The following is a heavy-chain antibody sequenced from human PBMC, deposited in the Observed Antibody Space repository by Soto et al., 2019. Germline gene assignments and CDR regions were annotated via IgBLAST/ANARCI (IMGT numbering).Heavy chain of an antibody. J-gene: IGHJ4*02. V-gene: IGHV3-53*01. Sequence: EVQLVESGGGLIQPGGSLRLSCAVSGITVSSYYMSWVRQAAGKGLEWVSVIYAGSITYYADSVKGRFTIYRDNSKNTLNPEMNRLRVEDTAGYYWARIPHDNRGAIFYYWGQGNLGTVPS. CDR3: ARIPHDNRGAIFYY. CDR1: GITVSSYY. CDR2: IYAGSIT. D-gene: IGHD3-22*01.